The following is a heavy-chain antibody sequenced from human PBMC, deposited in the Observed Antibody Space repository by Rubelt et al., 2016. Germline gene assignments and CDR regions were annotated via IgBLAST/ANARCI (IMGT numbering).Heavy chain of an antibody. J-gene: IGHJ4*02. CDR3: ATMAATFDY. V-gene: IGHV3-30*03. D-gene: IGHD6-13*01. CDR1: GFTFSSYS. CDR2: ISYDGSNK. Sequence: VQLVESGGGLVQPGGSLRLSCAASGFTFSSYSMHWVRQAPGKGLEGVAVISYDGSNKYYADSVKGRFTISRDNSKNTLYLQMNSLRAEETAVYYCATMAATFDYWGQGTLVTVSP.